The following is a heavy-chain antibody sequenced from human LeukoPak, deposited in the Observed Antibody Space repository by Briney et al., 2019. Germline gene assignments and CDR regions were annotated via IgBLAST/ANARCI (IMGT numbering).Heavy chain of an antibody. V-gene: IGHV1-2*02. Sequence: ASVKVSCKASGYTFSGYQIHWVRQAPGQGLEWMGWINPNSGDTKYAQKFQGRVTMTSDTSTSTVYMELSRLSSDDTAVYSCARGAVSGTYRYLYWGQGTLVTVPS. D-gene: IGHD3-16*02. CDR1: GYTFSGYQ. CDR2: INPNSGDT. CDR3: ARGAVSGTYRYLY. J-gene: IGHJ4*02.